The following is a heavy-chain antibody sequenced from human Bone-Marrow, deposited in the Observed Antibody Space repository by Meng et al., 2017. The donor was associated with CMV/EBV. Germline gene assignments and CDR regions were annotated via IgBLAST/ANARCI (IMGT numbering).Heavy chain of an antibody. CDR1: GYTFTSYD. Sequence: ASVKVSCKASGYTFTSYDINWVRRATGQGLEWMGWMNPNSGNTGYAQKFQGRVTMTRNTSISTAYMELRSLRSDDTAVYYCARGDYYDSSGYFDYWGQGTLVTVSS. CDR2: MNPNSGNT. J-gene: IGHJ4*02. CDR3: ARGDYYDSSGYFDY. V-gene: IGHV1-8*01. D-gene: IGHD3-22*01.